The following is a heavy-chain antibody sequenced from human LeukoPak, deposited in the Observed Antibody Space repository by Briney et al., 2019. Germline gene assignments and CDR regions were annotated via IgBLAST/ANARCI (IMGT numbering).Heavy chain of an antibody. J-gene: IGHJ3*02. D-gene: IGHD6-19*01. CDR2: IIPILGIA. CDR3: ARDYESSSGWVDAFDI. CDR1: GGTFSSYA. V-gene: IGHV1-69*04. Sequence: SVKVSCKASGGTFSSYAISWVRQAPGQGLEWMGRIIPILGIANYAQKFQGRVTITADKSTSTAYMELSSLRSEDTAVYYCARDYESSSGWVDAFDIWGQGTMVTVSS.